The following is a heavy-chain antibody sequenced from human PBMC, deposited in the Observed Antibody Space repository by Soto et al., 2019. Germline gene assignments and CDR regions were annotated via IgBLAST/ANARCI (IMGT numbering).Heavy chain of an antibody. CDR1: GYTFARYG. CDR3: ARSGSMPYYYYGMDV. J-gene: IGHJ6*02. D-gene: IGHD3-10*01. CDR2: ISGHNGDT. Sequence: QVQLVQSGAEVKKPGASVRVSCKASGYTFARYGIDWVRQAPGQGLEWMGWISGHNGDTKYVQKFQVRVSMTTDTSTSTASMELRSLRSDDTAVYYCARSGSMPYYYYGMDVWGQGTTVTVSS. V-gene: IGHV1-18*01.